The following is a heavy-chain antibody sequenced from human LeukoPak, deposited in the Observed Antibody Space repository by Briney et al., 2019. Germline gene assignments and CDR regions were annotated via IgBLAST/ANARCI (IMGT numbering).Heavy chain of an antibody. CDR3: AKSSYYDSSGYYREYYFDY. CDR1: GFTFSYYS. CDR2: ITGSAGST. V-gene: IGHV3-23*01. D-gene: IGHD3-22*01. Sequence: PGGSLRLSCAASGFTFSYYSMSWVRQAPGKGLEWVSGITGSAGSTRYADSVKGRFTISRDNTKNTLYLQMNSLRAEDTAIYYCAKSSYYDSSGYYREYYFDYWGQGTLVTVSS. J-gene: IGHJ4*02.